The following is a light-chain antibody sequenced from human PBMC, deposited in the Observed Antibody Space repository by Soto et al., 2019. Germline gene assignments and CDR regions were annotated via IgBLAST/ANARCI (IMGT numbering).Light chain of an antibody. CDR1: QSVSSY. J-gene: IGKJ5*01. V-gene: IGKV3-11*01. CDR3: QQRSNWPIT. CDR2: DAS. Sequence: PGERATLSFRASQSVSSYLAWYQQKPGQAPRLLIHDASNRATAIPARFSGSGSGTDFTLTISSLDPEDFAVYYCQQRSNWPITFGQGTRLEI.